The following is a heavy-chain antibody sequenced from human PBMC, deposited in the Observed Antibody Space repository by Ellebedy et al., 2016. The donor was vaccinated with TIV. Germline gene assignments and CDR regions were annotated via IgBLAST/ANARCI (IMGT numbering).Heavy chain of an antibody. D-gene: IGHD5-18*01. V-gene: IGHV6-1*01. J-gene: IGHJ4*02. Sequence: QTLSLTCGISGHSVSSSTATWNWIRQSPSRGLEWLARTFYRSKWHNDYADSVKSRITINADTSNSQVSLQLKSVTPEDTAVYYCARGGYSGNLDYWGQGTLVTVSS. CDR3: ARGGYSGNLDY. CDR2: TFYRSKWHN. CDR1: GHSVSSSTAT.